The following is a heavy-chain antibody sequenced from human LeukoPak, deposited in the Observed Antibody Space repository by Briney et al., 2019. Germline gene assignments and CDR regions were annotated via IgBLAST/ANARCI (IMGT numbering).Heavy chain of an antibody. CDR2: IYSGTI. Sequence: GGSLRLSCTVSGFTVSSNSMSWVRQAPGKGLEWVSFIYSGTIHYSDSVKGRFTISRDNSKNTLYLQMNSLRAEDTAVYYCARVIGVVRADYYFDYWGQGTLVAVSS. D-gene: IGHD3-10*01. CDR3: ARVIGVVRADYYFDY. CDR1: GFTVSSNS. J-gene: IGHJ4*02. V-gene: IGHV3-53*01.